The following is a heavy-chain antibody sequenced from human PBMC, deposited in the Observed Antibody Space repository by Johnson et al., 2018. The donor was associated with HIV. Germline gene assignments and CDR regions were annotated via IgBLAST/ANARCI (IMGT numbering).Heavy chain of an antibody. CDR1: GFTFSSYA. J-gene: IGHJ3*02. D-gene: IGHD3-22*01. CDR2: ISYDGSNK. CDR3: AREARRYHYDSSNDAFDI. Sequence: QVQPVESGGGVVQPGRSLRLSCAASGFTFSSYAMHWVRQAPGKGLEWVAVISYDGSNKYYADSVKGRFTISRDNSKNTLYLQMNSLRAEDTAVYYCAREARRYHYDSSNDAFDIWGQGTMVTVSS. V-gene: IGHV3-30-3*01.